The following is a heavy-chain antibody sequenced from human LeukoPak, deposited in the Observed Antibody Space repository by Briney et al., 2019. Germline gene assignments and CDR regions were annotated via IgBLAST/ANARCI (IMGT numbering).Heavy chain of an antibody. CDR3: AKCRPWGSTSNYYYYGMDV. D-gene: IGHD2-2*01. CDR2: ISGSGDST. J-gene: IGHJ6*02. V-gene: IGHV3-23*01. Sequence: PGGSLRLSCVVSGFTFSSYAMSWVRQAPGKGLEWVSAISGSGDSTYYADSVKGRFTIYRDNSKSTLYLQMNSLRAEDTAVYYCAKCRPWGSTSNYYYYGMDVWGQGTTVTVSS. CDR1: GFTFSSYA.